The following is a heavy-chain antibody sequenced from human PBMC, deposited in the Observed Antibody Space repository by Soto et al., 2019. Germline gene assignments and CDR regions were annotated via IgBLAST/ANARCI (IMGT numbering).Heavy chain of an antibody. D-gene: IGHD5-18*01. CDR1: GGTFSSYA. J-gene: IGHJ4*02. V-gene: IGHV1-69*13. Sequence: GASVKVSCKASGGTFSSYAISWVRQAPGQGLEWMGGTIPIFGTANYAQKFQGRVTITADESTSTAYMELSSLRSEDTAVYYCALGGSYGPFDYWGQGTLVTVSS. CDR3: ALGGSYGPFDY. CDR2: TIPIFGTA.